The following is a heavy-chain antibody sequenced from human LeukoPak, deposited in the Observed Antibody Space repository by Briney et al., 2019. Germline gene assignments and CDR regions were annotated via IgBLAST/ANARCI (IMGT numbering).Heavy chain of an antibody. CDR3: AKSISSSWYDY. CDR2: ISYDGSNK. CDR1: GFTFSSYG. J-gene: IGHJ4*02. D-gene: IGHD6-13*01. Sequence: PGGSLRLSCAASGFTFSSYGMHWVRQAPGKGLEWVAVISYDGSNKYYADSVKGRFTISRDNSKNTLFLQMNSLRAEDTAVYYCAKSISSSWYDYWGQGTLVTVSS. V-gene: IGHV3-30*18.